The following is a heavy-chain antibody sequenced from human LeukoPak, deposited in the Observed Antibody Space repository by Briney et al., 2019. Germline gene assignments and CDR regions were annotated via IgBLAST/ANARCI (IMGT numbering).Heavy chain of an antibody. V-gene: IGHV4-59*01. D-gene: IGHD5-24*01. Sequence: PSETLSLTCTVSGGSISSYYWSWIRQPPGKGLEWIGCIYYSGSTNYNPSLKSRVTISVDTSKNQFSLKLSSVTAADTAVYYCARDGDGYFDYWGQGTLVTVSS. CDR1: GGSISSYY. CDR2: IYYSGST. CDR3: ARDGDGYFDY. J-gene: IGHJ4*02.